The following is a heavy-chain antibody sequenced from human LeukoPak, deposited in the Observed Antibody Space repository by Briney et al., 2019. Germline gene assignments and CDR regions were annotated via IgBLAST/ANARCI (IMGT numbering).Heavy chain of an antibody. CDR3: ARLGTYYYDSSGLQH. CDR1: GGSISSYY. CDR2: IYYSGST. Sequence: SETLSHTCTVSGGSISSYYWSWIRQPPGKGLEWIGYIYYSGSTNYNPSLKSRVTISVDTSKNQFSLKLSSVTAADTAVYYCARLGTYYYDSSGLQHWGQGTLVTVSS. V-gene: IGHV4-59*08. J-gene: IGHJ1*01. D-gene: IGHD3-22*01.